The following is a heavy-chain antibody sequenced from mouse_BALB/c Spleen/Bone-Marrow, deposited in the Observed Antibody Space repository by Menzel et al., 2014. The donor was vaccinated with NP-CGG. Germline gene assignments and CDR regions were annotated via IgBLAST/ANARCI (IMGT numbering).Heavy chain of an antibody. D-gene: IGHD1-1*01. CDR1: GYTFSSYY. CDR3: ARSNYGYWYFDV. V-gene: IGHV1S81*02. Sequence: QVQLQQSGAELVKPGASVKLSCKASGYTFSSYYMYWVKQRLGQGLEWIGEINPSNGGTKFNEKFKSKATLTVDKSSSTAFKQLSSLTSEDSAVYYCARSNYGYWYFDVWGAGTTVTVSS. J-gene: IGHJ1*01. CDR2: INPSNGGT.